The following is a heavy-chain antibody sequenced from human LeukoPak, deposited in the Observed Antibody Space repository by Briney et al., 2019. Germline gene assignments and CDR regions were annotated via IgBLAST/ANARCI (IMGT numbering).Heavy chain of an antibody. V-gene: IGHV3-23*01. CDR1: GFTFSAYA. J-gene: IGHJ6*02. CDR3: ARDQHYYVAMDV. CDR2: VGSDNKP. Sequence: GGSLRLSCEASGFTFSAYAMTWVRQAPGKGLEWVSSVGSDNKPHYSESVKGRFAISRDNSKSVLFLQLNSLRAEDTALYYCARDQHYYVAMDVWGQGTTVTVSS. D-gene: IGHD3-10*02.